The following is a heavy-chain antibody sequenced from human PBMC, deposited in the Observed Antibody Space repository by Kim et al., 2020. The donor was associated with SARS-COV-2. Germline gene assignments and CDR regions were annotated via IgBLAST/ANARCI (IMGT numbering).Heavy chain of an antibody. CDR3: ARENSSGDYLY. CDR1: GGSISSYY. D-gene: IGHD4-17*01. V-gene: IGHV4-59*01. Sequence: SETLSLTCTVSGGSISSYYWSWIRQPPGKGLEWIGYIYYSGSTNYNPSLKSRVTISVDTSKNQFSLKLSSVTAADTAVYYCARENSSGDYLYWGQGTLVTVSS. J-gene: IGHJ4*02. CDR2: IYYSGST.